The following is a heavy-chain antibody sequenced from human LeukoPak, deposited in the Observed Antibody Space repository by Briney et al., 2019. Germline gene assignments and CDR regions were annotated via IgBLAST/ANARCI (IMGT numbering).Heavy chain of an antibody. D-gene: IGHD3-22*01. CDR2: IYYSGNT. CDR3: ARAGSSAYVLDY. CDR1: GGSISSYY. V-gene: IGHV4-59*01. J-gene: IGHJ4*02. Sequence: SETLSLTCTVSGGSISSYYWSWIRQPPGKGLEWLGYIYYSGNTNYNPSLKSRVTISVDTSKSQFSLKLSSVTAADTAVYYCARAGSSAYVLDYWGQGTLVTVSS.